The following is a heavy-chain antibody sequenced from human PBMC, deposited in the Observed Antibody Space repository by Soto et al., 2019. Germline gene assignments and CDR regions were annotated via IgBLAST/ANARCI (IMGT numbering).Heavy chain of an antibody. CDR3: ARGSRGAVAATLYYYGMDV. CDR1: GFTFSTFW. Sequence: PGGSLRLSCAASGFTFSTFWMSWVRQAPGKGLEWVANIKQDGNEQYYVDSVKGRFTVSRDNAKNSLFLQMNSLRAEDTAVYYCARGSRGAVAATLYYYGMDVWGQGTTVTAP. CDR2: IKQDGNEQ. J-gene: IGHJ6*02. V-gene: IGHV3-7*03. D-gene: IGHD6-19*01.